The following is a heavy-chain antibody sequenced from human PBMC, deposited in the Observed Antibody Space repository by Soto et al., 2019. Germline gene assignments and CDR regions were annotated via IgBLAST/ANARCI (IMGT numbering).Heavy chain of an antibody. J-gene: IGHJ6*02. CDR3: ARGGYDFWSGYPRRAYGMDV. CDR1: GGSFSGYY. V-gene: IGHV4-34*01. CDR2: INHSGST. Sequence: SETLSLTCAVYGGSFSGYYWSWIRQPPGKGLEWIGEINHSGSTNYNPSPKSRVTISVDTSKNQFSLKLSSVTAADTAVYYCARGGYDFWSGYPRRAYGMDVWGQGTTVTVYS. D-gene: IGHD3-3*01.